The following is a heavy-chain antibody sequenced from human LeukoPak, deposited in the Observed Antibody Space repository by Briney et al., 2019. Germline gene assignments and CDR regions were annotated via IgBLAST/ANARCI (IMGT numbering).Heavy chain of an antibody. CDR2: INPNSGGT. Sequence: ASVKVSCKASGGTFSSYAISWVRQAPGQGLEWMGWINPNSGGTNYAQKLQGRVTMTTDTSTSTAYMELRSLRSDDTAVYYCARDLNRGIAAAVMGGVFDYWGQGTLVTVSS. CDR1: GGTFSSYA. V-gene: IGHV1-18*01. D-gene: IGHD6-13*01. CDR3: ARDLNRGIAAAVMGGVFDY. J-gene: IGHJ4*02.